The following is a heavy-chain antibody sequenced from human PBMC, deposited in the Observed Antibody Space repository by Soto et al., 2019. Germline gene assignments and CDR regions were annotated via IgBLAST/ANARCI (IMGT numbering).Heavy chain of an antibody. V-gene: IGHV4-30-4*01. J-gene: IGHJ5*02. CDR2: IYYSGST. Sequence: KTSETLSLTCTVSGGSISSGDYYWSWIRQPPGKGLEWIGYIYYSGSTYYNPSLKSRVTISVDTSKNQFSLKLSSVTAADTAVYYCARGVQMQVRGTYKVGGNWFDPWGQGTLVTVSS. D-gene: IGHD3-10*01. CDR1: GGSISSGDYY. CDR3: ARGVQMQVRGTYKVGGNWFDP.